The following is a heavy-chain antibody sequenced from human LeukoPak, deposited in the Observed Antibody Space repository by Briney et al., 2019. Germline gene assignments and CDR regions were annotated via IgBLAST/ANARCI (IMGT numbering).Heavy chain of an antibody. CDR2: IWYDGSKK. J-gene: IGHJ4*02. D-gene: IGHD1-1*01. V-gene: IGHV3-33*06. CDR3: AKSRSGSANWALQIFDN. CDR1: GFTFSSQG. Sequence: PGGSLRLSCATSGFTFSSQGMHWVRQAPGKGLEWVAAIWYDGSKKYYADYVKGRFTISRDNSKNSLFVQMNSLRAEDTAVYFCAKSRSGSANWALQIFDNWGQGTLVTVSS.